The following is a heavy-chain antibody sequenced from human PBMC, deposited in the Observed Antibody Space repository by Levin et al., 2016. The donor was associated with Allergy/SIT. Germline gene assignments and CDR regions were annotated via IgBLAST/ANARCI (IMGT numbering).Heavy chain of an antibody. CDR2: IHYSGST. CDR1: GGSITSSSYY. D-gene: IGHD3-10*01. V-gene: IGHV4-39*01. J-gene: IGHJ5*02. CDR3: VVHPGSMRLHLNWFDP. Sequence: SETLSLTCTVSGGSITSSSYYWGWIRQPPGKGLEWIGSIHYSGSTYYNPSLKSRVTISVDTSKNQFSLKLSSVTAADTAVYYCVVHPGSMRLHLNWFDPWGQGILVTVSS.